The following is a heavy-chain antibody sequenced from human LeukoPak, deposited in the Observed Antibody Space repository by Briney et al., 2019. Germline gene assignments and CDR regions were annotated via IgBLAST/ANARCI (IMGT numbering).Heavy chain of an antibody. CDR1: GFTFSSYA. CDR3: AKASLRYFDWFSDY. CDR2: ISYDGSNK. J-gene: IGHJ4*02. D-gene: IGHD3-9*01. Sequence: GGSLRLSCAASGFTFSSYAMHWVRQAPGKGLEWVAVISYDGSNKYYADSVKGRFTISRDNSSNTLHQQMNSLRAEDTAVYSCAKASLRYFDWFSDYWGQGTLVTVSS. V-gene: IGHV3-30*18.